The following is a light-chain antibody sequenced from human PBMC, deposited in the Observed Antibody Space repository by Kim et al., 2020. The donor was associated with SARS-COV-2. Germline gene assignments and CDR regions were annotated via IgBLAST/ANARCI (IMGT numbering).Light chain of an antibody. CDR2: KDS. V-gene: IGLV3-25*01. Sequence: SPGQTARITCSGDALPKLYAYWYQQKPGQAPVLVIYKDSQRPSGIPERFSGSSSGTTVTLTISAVQAEEEADYYCQSADSSGTYRVFGGGTQLTVL. CDR1: ALPKLY. J-gene: IGLJ3*02. CDR3: QSADSSGTYRV.